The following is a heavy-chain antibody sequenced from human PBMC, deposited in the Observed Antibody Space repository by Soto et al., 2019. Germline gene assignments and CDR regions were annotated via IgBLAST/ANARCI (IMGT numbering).Heavy chain of an antibody. Sequence: GGSLRLSCAASGFTFSSYDMHWVRQATGKGLEWVSAIGTAGDTYHPGSVKGRFTISRENAKNSLYLQMNSLRAGDTAVYYCARQYRGYDAFDIWGQGTMVTV. V-gene: IGHV3-13*01. J-gene: IGHJ3*02. CDR2: IGTAGDT. D-gene: IGHD5-12*01. CDR3: ARQYRGYDAFDI. CDR1: GFTFSSYD.